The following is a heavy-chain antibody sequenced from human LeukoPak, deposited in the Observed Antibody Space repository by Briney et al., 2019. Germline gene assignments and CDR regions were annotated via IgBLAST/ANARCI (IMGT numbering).Heavy chain of an antibody. Sequence: SETLSLTCTVSGGSISSGYYWGWIRQPPGKGLEWIGSIYHSGSTYYNPSLKSRVTISVDTSKNQFSLKLSSVTAADTAVYYCARGLPPDYWGQGTLVTVSS. CDR3: ARGLPPDY. CDR1: GGSISSGYY. V-gene: IGHV4-38-2*02. D-gene: IGHD2-21*01. CDR2: IYHSGST. J-gene: IGHJ4*02.